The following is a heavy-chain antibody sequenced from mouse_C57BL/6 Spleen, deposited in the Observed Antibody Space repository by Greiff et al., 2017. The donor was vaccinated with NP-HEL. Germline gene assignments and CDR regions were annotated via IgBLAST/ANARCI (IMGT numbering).Heavy chain of an antibody. J-gene: IGHJ3*01. CDR2: IYPGDGDT. CDR1: GYAFSSSW. CDR3: ARYYYGSSPGWFAY. D-gene: IGHD1-1*01. Sequence: VQLQQSGPELVKPGASVKISCKASGYAFSSSWMNWVKQRPGKGLEWIGRIYPGDGDTNYNGKFKGKATLTADKSSSTAYMQLSSLTSEDSAVYFCARYYYGSSPGWFAYWGKGTLVTVSA. V-gene: IGHV1-82*01.